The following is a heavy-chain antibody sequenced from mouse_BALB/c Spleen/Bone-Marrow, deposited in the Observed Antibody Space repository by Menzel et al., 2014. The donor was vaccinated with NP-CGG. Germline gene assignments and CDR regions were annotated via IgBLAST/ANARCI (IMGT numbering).Heavy chain of an antibody. Sequence: EVKLVESGGGLVKPGGSLKLSCAASGFTFSNYAMSWVRQTPEKRLGWVAIISSGGSYTYYPDSVKGRFTISRDNAKTILYLQMSSLRSEDTAMYYCARQDGFDYWGQGTTLTVSS. CDR2: ISSGGSYT. CDR1: GFTFSNYA. CDR3: ARQDGFDY. V-gene: IGHV5-9-3*01. D-gene: IGHD2-3*01. J-gene: IGHJ2*01.